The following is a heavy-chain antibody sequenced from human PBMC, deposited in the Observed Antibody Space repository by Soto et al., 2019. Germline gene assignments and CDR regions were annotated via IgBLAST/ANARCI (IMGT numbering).Heavy chain of an antibody. D-gene: IGHD3-16*01. CDR3: ARLTAAFDI. V-gene: IGHV4-39*01. CDR2: IYYSGST. CDR1: GRSISSSSYY. J-gene: IGHJ3*02. Sequence: PSETLSLTCTVSGRSISSSSYYWGWIRQPPGKGLEWIGSIYYSGSTYYNPSLKSRVTISVDTSKNQFSLKLSSVTAADTAVYYCARLTAAFDIRGQGTMVTVSS.